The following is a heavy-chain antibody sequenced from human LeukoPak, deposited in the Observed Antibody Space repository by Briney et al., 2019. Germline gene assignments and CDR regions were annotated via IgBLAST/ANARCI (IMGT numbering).Heavy chain of an antibody. D-gene: IGHD2-2*02. V-gene: IGHV3-11*04. CDR1: GFTFSDYY. CDR3: AREATGGWYTALDY. CDR2: ISSSGSTI. Sequence: PGGSLRLSCAASGFTFSDYYMSWIRQAPGKGLEWVTDISSSGSTIYYADSVKGRFTISRDNAKNSLYLQMNSLRAEDTAVYYCAREATGGWYTALDYWGQGTLVTVSS. J-gene: IGHJ4*02.